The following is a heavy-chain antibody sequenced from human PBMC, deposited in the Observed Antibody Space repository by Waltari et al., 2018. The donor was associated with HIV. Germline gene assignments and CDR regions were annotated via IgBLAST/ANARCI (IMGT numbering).Heavy chain of an antibody. CDR1: GYIFTRYD. J-gene: IGHJ4*02. D-gene: IGHD2-21*02. V-gene: IGHV1-8*01. CDR3: ARSLACPDCYSEMDS. CDR2: VNPNSGNT. Sequence: QVQLVQSGAETKEPGASVKVSCKASGYIFTRYDMNWVRLAPGQGPECMGWVNPNSGNTGYAQNFQGRVTMTMNTPTSTAYMELSNLKSEDTAVYYCARSLACPDCYSEMDSWGQGTLITVSS.